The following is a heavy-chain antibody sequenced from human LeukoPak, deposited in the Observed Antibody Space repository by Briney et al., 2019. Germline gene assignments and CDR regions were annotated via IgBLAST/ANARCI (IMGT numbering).Heavy chain of an antibody. CDR1: SGSISTSNYY. Sequence: SETLSLTCTVSSGSISTSNYYWGWVRQPPGKALEWIGNIFYSGSTYYSPSLKSRVTISVDPSKNQFSLKLTSVTAADTAVYYCARQNCSGGSCYPNWFDPWGQGTLVTVSS. J-gene: IGHJ5*02. CDR2: IFYSGST. V-gene: IGHV4-39*07. CDR3: ARQNCSGGSCYPNWFDP. D-gene: IGHD2-15*01.